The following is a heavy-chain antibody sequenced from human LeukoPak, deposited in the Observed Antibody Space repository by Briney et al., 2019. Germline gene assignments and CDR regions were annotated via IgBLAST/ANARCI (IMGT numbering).Heavy chain of an antibody. V-gene: IGHV1-2*02. CDR2: ITPNSGGT. CDR1: GYTFTGYY. J-gene: IGHJ6*02. Sequence: ASVKVSFKASGYTFTGYYMHWVRQGPGQGLEWVGWITPNSGGTNYAQKFQGRVTMTRDTSISTAYMELSRLRSDDTAVYYCARASPRAVVPAAQCMDVWGQGTTVTVPS. CDR3: ARASPRAVVPAAQCMDV. D-gene: IGHD2-2*01.